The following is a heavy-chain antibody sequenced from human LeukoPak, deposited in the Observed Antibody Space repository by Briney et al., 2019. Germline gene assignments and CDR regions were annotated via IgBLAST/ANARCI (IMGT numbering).Heavy chain of an antibody. CDR2: LSGRSDGT. CDR3: AKGSGSSRPYYFDY. D-gene: IGHD1-26*01. CDR1: GFTFSTYV. J-gene: IGHJ4*02. Sequence: GGSLRLSCATSGFTFSTYVMSWVRQAPWKGLEWVSALSGRSDGTYYADSVKGRFTISRDNSKNTLYLQMNSLTAEDTAVYYCAKGSGSSRPYYFDYWGQGTLVTVSS. V-gene: IGHV3-23*01.